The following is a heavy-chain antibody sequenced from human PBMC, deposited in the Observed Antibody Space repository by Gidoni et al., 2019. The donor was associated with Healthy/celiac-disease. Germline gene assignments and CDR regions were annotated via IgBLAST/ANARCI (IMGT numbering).Heavy chain of an antibody. Sequence: QVQLVQSGAEVKKPGASVNVSCKASGYTFTSYGISWVRQAPGQGLELMGWISAYNGNTNYAQKLQGRVTMTTDTSTSTAYMELRSLRSDDTAVYYCARDGLTYYYDSSGYSVFDYWGQGTLVTVSS. CDR2: ISAYNGNT. CDR1: GYTFTSYG. CDR3: ARDGLTYYYDSSGYSVFDY. J-gene: IGHJ4*02. V-gene: IGHV1-18*04. D-gene: IGHD3-22*01.